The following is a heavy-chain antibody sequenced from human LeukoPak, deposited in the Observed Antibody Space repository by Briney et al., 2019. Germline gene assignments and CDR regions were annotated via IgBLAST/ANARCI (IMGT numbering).Heavy chain of an antibody. D-gene: IGHD6-13*01. V-gene: IGHV3-23*01. J-gene: IGHJ3*01. Sequence: GGSLRLSCAASGFTFANFAMTWVRQTPGKGPEWVSGITGSGGTTDYADSVKGRFTTSRDNSKNTLYLQMNSLRAEDTAVYFCAKQYTTSWSDAFDAWGQGTMVTVSS. CDR1: GFTFANFA. CDR2: ITGSGGTT. CDR3: AKQYTTSWSDAFDA.